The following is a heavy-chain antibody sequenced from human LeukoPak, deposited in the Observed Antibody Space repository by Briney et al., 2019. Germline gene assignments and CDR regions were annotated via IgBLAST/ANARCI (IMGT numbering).Heavy chain of an antibody. V-gene: IGHV1-18*01. Sequence: GGSVRVSCKASGYTFTSYGISWGRQGPGQGLEGMGWISAYNGNTNYAQKLKGRVTMTTDTSTSTAYMELRSLRSVDTAVYYCARDRSGYSYLRYWGQGPLVTVSS. J-gene: IGHJ4*01. CDR3: ARDRSGYSYLRY. CDR1: GYTFTSYG. D-gene: IGHD5-18*01. CDR2: ISAYNGNT.